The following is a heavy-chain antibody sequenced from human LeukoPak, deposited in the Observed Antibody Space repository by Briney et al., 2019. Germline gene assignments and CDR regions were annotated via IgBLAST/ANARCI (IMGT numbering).Heavy chain of an antibody. D-gene: IGHD4-23*01. CDR3: ARLHYGGNYGYYYYYMDV. V-gene: IGHV4-39*07. CDR2: IYHSGST. J-gene: IGHJ6*03. Sequence: SQTLSLTCTVSGGSISSGSYYWSWIRQPPGKGLEWIGSIYHSGSTYYNPSLKSRVTISVDTSKNQFSLKLSSVTAADTAVYYCARLHYGGNYGYYYYYMDVWGKGTTVTISS. CDR1: GGSISSGSYY.